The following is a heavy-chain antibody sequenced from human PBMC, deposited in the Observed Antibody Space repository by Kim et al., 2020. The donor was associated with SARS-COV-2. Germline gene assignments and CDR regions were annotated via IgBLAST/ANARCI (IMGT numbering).Heavy chain of an antibody. Sequence: SVKVSCKASGFTFTSSAVQWVRQARGQRLEWIGWIVVGSGNTNYAQKFQERVTITRDMSTSTAYMELSSLRSEDTAVYYCAAPHWTTVTTPYYYYGMDVWGQGTTVTVSS. CDR2: IVVGSGNT. CDR1: GFTFTSSA. V-gene: IGHV1-58*01. D-gene: IGHD4-17*01. J-gene: IGHJ6*02. CDR3: AAPHWTTVTTPYYYYGMDV.